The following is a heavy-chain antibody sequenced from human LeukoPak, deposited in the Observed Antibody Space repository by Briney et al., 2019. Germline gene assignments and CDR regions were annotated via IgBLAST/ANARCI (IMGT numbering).Heavy chain of an antibody. Sequence: PSETLSLTCTVSGGSISSSNYYWSWIRQPAGKGLEWIGRIYTSGSTNYNPSLKSRVTISVETSKNQFSLKLSSVTAADTAVYYCARDRGEDWNYVFDIWGQGTMVTVSS. CDR3: ARDRGEDWNYVFDI. CDR2: IYTSGST. V-gene: IGHV4-61*02. D-gene: IGHD1-7*01. CDR1: GGSISSSNYY. J-gene: IGHJ3*02.